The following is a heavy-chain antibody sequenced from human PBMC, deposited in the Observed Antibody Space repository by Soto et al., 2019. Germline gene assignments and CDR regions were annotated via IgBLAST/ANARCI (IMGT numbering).Heavy chain of an antibody. V-gene: IGHV1-46*01. Sequence: QVQLVQSGAEVKKPGASVKVSCTASGYTFTSYYMHWVRLAPGQGLVWMGIINPSGGSTSYAQKFQGRVTMTRDKSTSTVYMDLSSLRSEDTAVYYCAIDSLQWLVVWGPGTTVTVSS. CDR1: GYTFTSYY. J-gene: IGHJ6*02. CDR3: AIDSLQWLVV. CDR2: INPSGGST. D-gene: IGHD6-19*01.